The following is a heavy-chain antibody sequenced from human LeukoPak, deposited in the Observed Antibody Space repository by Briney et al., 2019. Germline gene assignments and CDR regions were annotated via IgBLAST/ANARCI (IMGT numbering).Heavy chain of an antibody. CDR3: ARGVAVAGTGDY. D-gene: IGHD6-19*01. Sequence: GGSLRLSCAASGFTFDDYAMHWVRQAPGKGLGWVSGISWNSGSIGYADSVKDRFTISRDNAKNSLYLQMSSLRCEDTAVYYCARGVAVAGTGDYWGQGTLVTVSS. CDR2: ISWNSGSI. J-gene: IGHJ4*02. CDR1: GFTFDDYA. V-gene: IGHV3-9*01.